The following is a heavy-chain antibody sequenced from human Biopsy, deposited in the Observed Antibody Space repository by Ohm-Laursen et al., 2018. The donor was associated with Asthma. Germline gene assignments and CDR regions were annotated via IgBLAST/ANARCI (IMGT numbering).Heavy chain of an antibody. CDR1: GFSFGDFF. Sequence: SLRLSCAASGFSFGDFFMTWVRQAPGKGLEWVAVISYDGSNKYYADSVKGRFTISRDNSKNTLYLQMNSLRAEDTAVYYCARGGLGYCSSTSCYQNYYYGMDVWGQGTTVTVSS. J-gene: IGHJ6*02. V-gene: IGHV3-30-3*01. CDR3: ARGGLGYCSSTSCYQNYYYGMDV. D-gene: IGHD2-2*01. CDR2: ISYDGSNK.